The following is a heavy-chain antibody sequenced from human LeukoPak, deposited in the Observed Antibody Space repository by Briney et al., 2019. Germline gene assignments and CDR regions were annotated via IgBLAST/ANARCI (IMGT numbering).Heavy chain of an antibody. V-gene: IGHV4-61*01. CDR1: GGSISSSSFY. CDR3: ARETSQKGAHYMDV. CDR2: IYYSGST. Sequence: SETLSLTCTVSGGSISSSSFYWSWIRQPPGKGLEWIGYIYYSGSTNYNPSLKSRVTISVDTSKNQFSLKLSSVTAADTAVYYCARETSQKGAHYMDVWGKGTTVTISS. J-gene: IGHJ6*03. D-gene: IGHD3-16*01.